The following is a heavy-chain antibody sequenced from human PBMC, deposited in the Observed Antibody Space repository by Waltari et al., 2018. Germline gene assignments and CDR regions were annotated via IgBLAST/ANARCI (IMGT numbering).Heavy chain of an antibody. V-gene: IGHV1-69*01. CDR1: GGTFSSYA. D-gene: IGHD5-12*01. Sequence: QVQLVQSGAEVKKPGSSVKVSCKASGGTFSSYAISWVRQAPGQGLEWMGGSIPSFGTANYAQKCQGRVTITADESTSTAYMELSSLRSEDTAVYYCASYYVDIVATPQGGFDYWGQGTLVTVSS. CDR3: ASYYVDIVATPQGGFDY. CDR2: SIPSFGTA. J-gene: IGHJ4*02.